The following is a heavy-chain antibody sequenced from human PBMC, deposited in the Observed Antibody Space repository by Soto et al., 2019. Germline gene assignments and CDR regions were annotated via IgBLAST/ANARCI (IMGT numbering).Heavy chain of an antibody. Sequence: GASVKVSCKASGFTFTSSAVQWVRQARGQRLEWIGWIVVGSGNTNYAQKFQERVTITRDMSTSTAYMELSSLRSEDTAVYYCAAGGIADRYYYYGMDVWGQGTTVTVSS. D-gene: IGHD6-13*01. J-gene: IGHJ6*02. CDR1: GFTFTSSA. CDR2: IVVGSGNT. CDR3: AAGGIADRYYYYGMDV. V-gene: IGHV1-58*01.